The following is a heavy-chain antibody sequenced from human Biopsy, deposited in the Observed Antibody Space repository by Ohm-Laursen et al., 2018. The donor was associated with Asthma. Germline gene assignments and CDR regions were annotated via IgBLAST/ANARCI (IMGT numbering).Heavy chain of an antibody. CDR2: IMAVFGTA. CDR1: RGTFSSYA. CDR3: ARSQVGYSSGWSLLLKKFYYSGLDV. D-gene: IGHD6-19*01. V-gene: IGHV1-69*13. J-gene: IGHJ6*02. Sequence: GASVKVSCNAPRGTFSSYAISWVRQAPGQGLEWMGGIMAVFGTANYAQKFQGRVTITADESTSTAYMELSSLRSEDTAVYYCARSQVGYSSGWSLLLKKFYYSGLDVWGQGTTVTVSS.